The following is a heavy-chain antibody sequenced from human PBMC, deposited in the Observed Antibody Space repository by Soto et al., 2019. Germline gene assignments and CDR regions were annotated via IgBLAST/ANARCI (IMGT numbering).Heavy chain of an antibody. D-gene: IGHD4-17*01. J-gene: IGHJ6*02. V-gene: IGHV3-11*01. CDR2: IFSDNER. CDR3: VRVNADSYQFYYGMDV. CDR1: GFTFSDYY. Sequence: QVQLVESGGGLVKPGGSLRLSCAASGFTFSDYYMGWIRQAPGRGLEWLSYIFSDNERSYSTSMQGRLTISKDSSGSQVVLSMTNMDPVDSGTYYCVRVNADSYQFYYGMDVWGQGTTVTVSS.